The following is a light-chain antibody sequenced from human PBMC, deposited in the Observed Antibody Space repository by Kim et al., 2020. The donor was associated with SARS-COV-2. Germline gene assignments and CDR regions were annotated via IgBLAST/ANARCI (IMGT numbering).Light chain of an antibody. CDR2: GAS. J-gene: IGKJ1*01. V-gene: IGKV3-15*01. Sequence: EIVMTQSPATLSVSPGERATLSCRASQSITNNLAWYQQKPGQGPRLLIYGASTRATGIPTRFSGSGSGTEFTLTISSLQSEDFAVYYCQQYYSRWTFGRGTKVDIK. CDR3: QQYYSRWT. CDR1: QSITNN.